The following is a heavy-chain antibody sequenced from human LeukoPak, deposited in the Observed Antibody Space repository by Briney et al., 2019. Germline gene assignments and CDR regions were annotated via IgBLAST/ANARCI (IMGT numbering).Heavy chain of an antibody. J-gene: IGHJ5*02. Sequence: ASVKVSCKASGGTFSSYAISWVRQAPGQGLEWMGGIIPIFGTANYAQKFQGRVTITTDESTSTAYMELSSLRSEDTAVYYCALKAPYCSSTSCERRWSDPWGQGTLVTVSS. D-gene: IGHD2-2*01. V-gene: IGHV1-69*05. CDR2: IIPIFGTA. CDR3: ALKAPYCSSTSCERRWSDP. CDR1: GGTFSSYA.